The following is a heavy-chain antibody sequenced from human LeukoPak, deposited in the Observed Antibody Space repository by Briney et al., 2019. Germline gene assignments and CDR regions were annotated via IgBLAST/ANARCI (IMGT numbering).Heavy chain of an antibody. J-gene: IGHJ3*02. CDR2: IYSGGST. CDR3: ARDPVALDAFDI. Sequence: GGSLRLSCAASGFTVSSNYMSWVRQAPGKGLEWVSVIYSGGSTYYADSVKGRFTISRDNSKNTLYLQMNSLRAEDTAVYYCARDPVALDAFDIWGQGTMVTVSS. D-gene: IGHD2-15*01. CDR1: GFTVSSNY. V-gene: IGHV3-66*02.